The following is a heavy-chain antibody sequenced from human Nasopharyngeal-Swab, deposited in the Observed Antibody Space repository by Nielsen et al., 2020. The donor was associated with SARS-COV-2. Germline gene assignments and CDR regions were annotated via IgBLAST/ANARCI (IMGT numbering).Heavy chain of an antibody. CDR2: VYDSGST. V-gene: IGHV4-59*12. CDR1: GGSMSNFH. D-gene: IGHD5/OR15-5a*01. J-gene: IGHJ4*02. Sequence: SETLSLTCTVSGGSMSNFHWSWIRLSPGKGLEWIGYVYDSGSTKYNPSLNSRVTISVDTSKTQFSLKVRSVTAADTAVYFCARRLGLRAPFDYWGRGTRVTVSS. CDR3: ARRLGLRAPFDY.